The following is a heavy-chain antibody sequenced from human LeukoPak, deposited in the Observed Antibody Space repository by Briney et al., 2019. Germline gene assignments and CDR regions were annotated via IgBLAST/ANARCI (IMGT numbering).Heavy chain of an antibody. D-gene: IGHD3-22*01. V-gene: IGHV3-48*03. Sequence: GGSLRLSCAASGFTFSSYEMNWVRQAPGKGLEWVSYISSSGSTIYYADSVKGRFTISRDNAKNSLYLQMNSLRAEDTAVYYCARDSYYYDSSGYLKIHGMDVWGQGTTVTVSS. CDR2: ISSSGSTI. CDR1: GFTFSSYE. J-gene: IGHJ6*02. CDR3: ARDSYYYDSSGYLKIHGMDV.